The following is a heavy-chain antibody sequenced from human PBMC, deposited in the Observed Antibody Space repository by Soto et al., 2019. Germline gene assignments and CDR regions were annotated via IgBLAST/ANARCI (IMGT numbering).Heavy chain of an antibody. CDR3: ARGRWLPLPDY. Sequence: SETLSLTCTVSGGSISSYYWSWIRQSPGKGLEWIGYIHYSETTNYNPSLKSRVTISADTSKNQFSLKLSSVTAADTARYYCARGRWLPLPDYWGQGALVTVSS. J-gene: IGHJ4*02. CDR2: IHYSETT. CDR1: GGSISSYY. V-gene: IGHV4-59*01. D-gene: IGHD5-12*01.